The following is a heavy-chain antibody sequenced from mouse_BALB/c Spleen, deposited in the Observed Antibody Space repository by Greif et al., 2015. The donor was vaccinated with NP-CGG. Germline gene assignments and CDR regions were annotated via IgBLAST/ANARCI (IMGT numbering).Heavy chain of an antibody. J-gene: IGHJ4*01. CDR2: IYPGDGDT. D-gene: IGHD2-4*01. Sequence: QVQLQQPGAELVRPGSSVKISCKASGYAFSSYWMNWVKQRPGQGLEWIGQIYPGDGDTNYNGKFKGKATLTADKSSSTAYTQLSSLTSEDSAVYFCARYDYDYYAMDYWGQGTSVTVSS. V-gene: IGHV1-80*01. CDR1: GYAFSSYW. CDR3: ARYDYDYYAMDY.